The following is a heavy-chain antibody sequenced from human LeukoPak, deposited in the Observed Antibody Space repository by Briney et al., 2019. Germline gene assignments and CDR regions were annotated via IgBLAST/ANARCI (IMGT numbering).Heavy chain of an antibody. CDR3: ARDPTCSGGSCYSHYFDY. Sequence: PGGSLRLSCAASGFTFSSYSMNWVRQAPGKGLEWVSSISSSSSYIYYADSVKGRFTISRDNAKNSLYLQMNSLRAEDTAVYYCARDPTCSGGSCYSHYFDYWGQGTLVTVSS. CDR1: GFTFSSYS. J-gene: IGHJ4*02. CDR2: ISSSSSYI. V-gene: IGHV3-21*01. D-gene: IGHD2-15*01.